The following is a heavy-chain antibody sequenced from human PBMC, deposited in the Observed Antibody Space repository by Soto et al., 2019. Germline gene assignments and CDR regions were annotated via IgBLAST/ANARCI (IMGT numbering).Heavy chain of an antibody. V-gene: IGHV3-23*01. CDR1: GFTFSSYA. D-gene: IGHD7-27*01. CDR2: ISGSGGST. Sequence: GGSLRLSCAASGFTFSSYAMSWVRQAPGKGLEWVSAISGSGGSTYYADSVKGRFTISRGNSKNTLYLQMNSLRAEDTTVYYWANLIWGNRMGYAFDIWGQGTMVTVSS. J-gene: IGHJ3*02. CDR3: ANLIWGNRMGYAFDI.